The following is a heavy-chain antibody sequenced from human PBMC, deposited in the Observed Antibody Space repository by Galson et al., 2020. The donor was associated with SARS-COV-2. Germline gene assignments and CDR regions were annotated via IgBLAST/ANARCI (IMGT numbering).Heavy chain of an antibody. D-gene: IGHD5-12*01. CDR3: ARMDGGYDYACDI. J-gene: IGHJ3*02. V-gene: IGHV3-21*01. Sequence: TVKGRFTISRDNAKNSLYLQMNNLRADDTAVYYCARMDGGYDYACDIWGQGTKVTVSS.